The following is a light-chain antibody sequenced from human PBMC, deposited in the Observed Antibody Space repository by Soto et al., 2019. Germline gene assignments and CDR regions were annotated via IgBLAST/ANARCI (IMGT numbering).Light chain of an antibody. Sequence: EIVLTQSPAALSVSRGERATRCCRASQSVSSSYLAWYQQKPCQAPRLLIYGASNRTTGIPDRFSGSGSGTDFTLTINRLEPADFAVYFCQQYSSSQGWTFGQGTKVDIK. V-gene: IGKV3-20*01. CDR1: QSVSSSY. J-gene: IGKJ1*01. CDR2: GAS. CDR3: QQYSSSQGWT.